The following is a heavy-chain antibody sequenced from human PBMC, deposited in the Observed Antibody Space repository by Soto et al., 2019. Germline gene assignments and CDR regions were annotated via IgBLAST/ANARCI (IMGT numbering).Heavy chain of an antibody. V-gene: IGHV4-30-4*01. CDR2: IYYSGST. CDR3: ARGGAEFVVVPAARGDWFDP. D-gene: IGHD2-2*01. CDR1: GGSISSGDYY. Sequence: PSETLSLTCTVSGGSISSGDYYWSWIRQPPXKGLEWIGYIYYSGSTYYNPSLKSRVTISVDTSKNQFSLKLSSVTAADTAVYYCARGGAEFVVVPAARGDWFDPWGQGTLVTVSS. J-gene: IGHJ5*02.